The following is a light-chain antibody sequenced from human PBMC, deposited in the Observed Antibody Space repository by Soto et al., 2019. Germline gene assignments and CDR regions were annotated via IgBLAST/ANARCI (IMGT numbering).Light chain of an antibody. J-gene: IGKJ1*01. CDR2: DAS. CDR1: QSMNDW. CDR3: LRYNAFSQT. Sequence: DIQMTQSPSTLSASIGDRVTITCRASQSMNDWLAWYQQKPGKAPKVLIYDASSLQSGVPSRFSGSGSGTEFTLTIDSLQPDDVATYYCLRYNAFSQTFGQGTQLEI. V-gene: IGKV1-5*01.